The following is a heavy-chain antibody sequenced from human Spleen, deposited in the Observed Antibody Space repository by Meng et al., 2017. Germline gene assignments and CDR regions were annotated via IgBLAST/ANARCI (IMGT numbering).Heavy chain of an antibody. CDR3: ARDAQPGVAVAGLDY. CDR1: GFTFSSYW. V-gene: IGHV3-7*01. CDR2: IKQDGSEK. J-gene: IGHJ4*02. D-gene: IGHD6-19*01. Sequence: GGSLRLSCAASGFTFSSYWMSWVRQAPGKGLEWVANIKQDGSEKYYVDSVKGRFTISRDNAKNSLYLQMNSLRAEDTAVYYCARDAQPGVAVAGLDYWGQGTLVTVSS.